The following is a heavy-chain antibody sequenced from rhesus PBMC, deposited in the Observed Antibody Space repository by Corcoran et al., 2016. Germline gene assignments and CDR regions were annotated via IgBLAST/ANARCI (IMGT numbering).Heavy chain of an antibody. D-gene: IGHD4-23*01. Sequence: QVQLQESGPELVKPSETLSFTCAVSGGSISSYYWSRIRQPPGKGLEWVGDIGGRTGSTNYTPSLKSRVTLSVDTSQNQLSLKLSSVTAADTAVYYCARDPTVTFGDRFDVWGPGVLVTVSS. CDR2: IGGRTGST. CDR3: ARDPTVTFGDRFDV. CDR1: GGSISSYY. J-gene: IGHJ5-1*01. V-gene: IGHV4S11*01.